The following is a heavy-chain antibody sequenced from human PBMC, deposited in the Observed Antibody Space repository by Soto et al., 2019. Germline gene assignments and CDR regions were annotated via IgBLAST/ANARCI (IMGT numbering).Heavy chain of an antibody. CDR1: GFTFSHAW. J-gene: IGHJ5*02. CDR2: IKSKADGETK. D-gene: IGHD2-15*01. CDR3: CVVKRLDQYSTSGYWFDP. V-gene: IGHV3-15*01. Sequence: LRLSCAASGFTFSHAWMSWVRQAPGKGLEWVGRIKSKADGETKDYGAPVRGRFTISRDDAKDTLYLQMNSLRIEDTAVYYCCVVKRLDQYSTSGYWFDPWGPGTLVTVSS.